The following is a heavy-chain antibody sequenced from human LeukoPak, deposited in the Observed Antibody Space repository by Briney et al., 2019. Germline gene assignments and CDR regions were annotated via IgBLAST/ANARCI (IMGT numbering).Heavy chain of an antibody. Sequence: ASVKVSCKASGYTFTGYYMHWVRQAPGQGLEWMGRINPNSGGTNYAQKFQGRVTMTRDTSISTAYMELSRLRSDDTAVYYCARVEYYYDSSGYVYYFDYRGQGTLVTVSS. CDR2: INPNSGGT. D-gene: IGHD3-22*01. J-gene: IGHJ4*02. CDR1: GYTFTGYY. CDR3: ARVEYYYDSSGYVYYFDY. V-gene: IGHV1-2*06.